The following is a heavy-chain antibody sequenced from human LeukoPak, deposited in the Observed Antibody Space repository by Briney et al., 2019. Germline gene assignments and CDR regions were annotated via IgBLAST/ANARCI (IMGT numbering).Heavy chain of an antibody. CDR3: ARDRGGGYDPRGPFDY. V-gene: IGHV3-64*01. CDR2: ISSNGGST. Sequence: PGGSLRLSCAASGFTFSSYAMHWVRQAPGKGLEYVSAISSNGGSTYYANSVKGRFTISRDNSKNTLYLQMGSLRAEDMAVYYCARDRGGGYDPRGPFDYWGQGTLVTVSS. J-gene: IGHJ4*02. D-gene: IGHD5-12*01. CDR1: GFTFSSYA.